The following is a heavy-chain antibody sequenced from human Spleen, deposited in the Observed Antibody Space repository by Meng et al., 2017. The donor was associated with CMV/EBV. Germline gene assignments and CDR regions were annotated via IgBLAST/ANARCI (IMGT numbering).Heavy chain of an antibody. Sequence: LSLTCAASGFTFDDYTMHWVRQAPGKGLEWVSLITWDGSSTYYADSVKGRFTISRDNAKNSLYLQMNSLRAEDTAVYYCARVGGSGSFDAFDIWGQGTMVTVSS. D-gene: IGHD3-10*01. CDR3: ARVGGSGSFDAFDI. CDR1: GFTFDDYT. V-gene: IGHV3-43*01. CDR2: ITWDGSST. J-gene: IGHJ3*02.